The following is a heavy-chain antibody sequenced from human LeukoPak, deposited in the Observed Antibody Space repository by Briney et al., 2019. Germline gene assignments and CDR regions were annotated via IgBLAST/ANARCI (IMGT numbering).Heavy chain of an antibody. J-gene: IGHJ2*01. CDR3: ARASMDPWYFDL. V-gene: IGHV4-59*01. D-gene: IGHD2-2*03. Sequence: SETLSLTCTVSGGSISSYYWSWIRQPPGKGPEWIGYIYYSGSTNYNPSLKSRVTISVDTSKNQFSLKLSSVTAADTAVYYCARASMDPWYFDLWGRGTLVTVSS. CDR1: GGSISSYY. CDR2: IYYSGST.